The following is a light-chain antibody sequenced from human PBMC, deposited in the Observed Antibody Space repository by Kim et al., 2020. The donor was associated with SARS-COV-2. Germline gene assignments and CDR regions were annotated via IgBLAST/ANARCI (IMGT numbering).Light chain of an antibody. Sequence: VSRGESATLSSGGRQGVSIDLAWYQRNPGQAPRLLIYDVSTRATGIPAKFSGSGSGTDFTLTISSLQSEDFAVYYCQQYDEWPLTFGGGTKVDIK. CDR2: DVS. J-gene: IGKJ4*01. CDR3: QQYDEWPLT. CDR1: QGVSID. V-gene: IGKV3-15*01.